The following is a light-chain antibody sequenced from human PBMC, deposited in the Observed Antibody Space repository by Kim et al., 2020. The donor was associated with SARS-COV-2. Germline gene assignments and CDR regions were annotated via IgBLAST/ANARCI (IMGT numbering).Light chain of an antibody. V-gene: IGKV1-5*01. CDR3: QQYNTYWT. CDR2: DAS. Sequence: SASVGDRVTITCRASHTIRGWWAWYQQKPGKAPELLIYDASSLKTGVPSRFSGSGSGTEFTLTISSLQPDDFATYYCQQYNTYWTFGQGTKVDIK. CDR1: HTIRGW. J-gene: IGKJ1*01.